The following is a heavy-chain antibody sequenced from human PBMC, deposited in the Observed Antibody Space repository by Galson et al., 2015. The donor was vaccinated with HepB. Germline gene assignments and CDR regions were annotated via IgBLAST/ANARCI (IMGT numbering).Heavy chain of an antibody. V-gene: IGHV1-18*01. Sequence: SVKVSCKASGYTFTSYGISWVRQAPGQGLEWMGWISAYNGNTNYAQKLQGRVTMTTDTSTSTAYMELRSLRSDDTAVYYCARIMVGMVGATPGIWFDPWGQGTLVTVSS. J-gene: IGHJ5*02. CDR1: GYTFTSYG. CDR3: ARIMVGMVGATPGIWFDP. D-gene: IGHD1-26*01. CDR2: ISAYNGNT.